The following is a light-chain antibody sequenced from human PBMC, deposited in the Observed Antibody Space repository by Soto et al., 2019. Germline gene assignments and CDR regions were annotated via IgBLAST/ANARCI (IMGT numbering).Light chain of an antibody. V-gene: IGKV3-20*01. Sequence: EIVLTQSPGTLSLSPGEGATLSCRASQSVTSIYLAWYQQKPGQAPRLLIYGASTRAAGVPDRFSGSGSGTDFTLTLTRLEPEDFAVYYCQQYGRSPLLYTFGQGTKLGVK. J-gene: IGKJ2*01. CDR2: GAS. CDR3: QQYGRSPLLYT. CDR1: QSVTSIY.